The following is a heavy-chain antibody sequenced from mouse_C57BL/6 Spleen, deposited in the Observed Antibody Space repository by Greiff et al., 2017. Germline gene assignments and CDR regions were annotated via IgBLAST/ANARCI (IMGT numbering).Heavy chain of an antibody. J-gene: IGHJ4*01. CDR3: ARDWVYYDLYYYAMDY. CDR2: ISYDGSN. V-gene: IGHV3-6*01. Sequence: EVQLQESGPGLVKPSQSLSLTCSVTGYSITSGYYWNWIRQFPGNKLEWMGYISYDGSNNYNPSLKNRISITRYTSKNQFFLKLNSVTTEDTATYYCARDWVYYDLYYYAMDYWGQGTSVTVSS. CDR1: GYSITSGYY. D-gene: IGHD2-4*01.